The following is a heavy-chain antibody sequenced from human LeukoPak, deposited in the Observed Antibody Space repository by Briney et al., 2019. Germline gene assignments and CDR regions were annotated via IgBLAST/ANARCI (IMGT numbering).Heavy chain of an antibody. D-gene: IGHD6-13*01. CDR3: ARGPSFSSWYYGMDV. V-gene: IGHV4-4*02. J-gene: IGHJ6*02. CDR1: GGSISGTNW. Sequence: PSETLSLTCGVSGGSISGTNWWSWVRQPPGQGPEWIGEINHSGSTNYNPSLKSRVTISVDTSKNQFSLKLSSVTAADTAVYYCARGPSFSSWYYGMDVWGQGTTVTVSS. CDR2: INHSGST.